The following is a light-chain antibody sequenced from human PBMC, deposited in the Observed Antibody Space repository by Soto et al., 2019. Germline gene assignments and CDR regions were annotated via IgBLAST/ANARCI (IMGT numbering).Light chain of an antibody. CDR2: AAS. CDR3: QQYNHYWT. J-gene: IGKJ1*01. Sequence: DIQMTQSPSSLSASVVDRVTITFRASQSISSYLNWYQQKPGKAPKLLIYAASSLQSGVPSRFSGSGSGTEFSLTISSLQPDDFATYYCQQYNHYWTFGQGTKVDIK. CDR1: QSISSY. V-gene: IGKV1-39*01.